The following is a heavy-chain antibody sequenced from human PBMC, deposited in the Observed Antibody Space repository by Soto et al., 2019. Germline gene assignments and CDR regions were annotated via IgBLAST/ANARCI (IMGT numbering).Heavy chain of an antibody. Sequence: GGSLRLSCAASGFTFSSYAMSWVRQAPGKGLEWVSAISGSGGSTYYADSVKGRFTISRDNSKNTLYLQMNSLRAEDTAVYYWAKDFSGWYSSNWFDPWGQGTLVTVSS. CDR3: AKDFSGWYSSNWFDP. CDR1: GFTFSSYA. V-gene: IGHV3-23*01. CDR2: ISGSGGST. D-gene: IGHD6-19*01. J-gene: IGHJ5*02.